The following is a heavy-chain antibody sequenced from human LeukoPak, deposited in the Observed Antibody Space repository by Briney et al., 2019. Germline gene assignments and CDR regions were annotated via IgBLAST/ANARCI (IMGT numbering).Heavy chain of an antibody. CDR3: ARSGGRNLYDS. J-gene: IGHJ4*02. CDR1: GFTVSSNY. D-gene: IGHD4-23*01. Sequence: GGSLRLSCVASGFTVSSNYMTWVRQPPGKGLEWVSIIYSGGDTYYADSVKGRFTISRDNSKNTVYLQMDSLRAEDTAVYYCARSGGRNLYDSWGQGTLVTVSS. V-gene: IGHV3-66*01. CDR2: IYSGGDT.